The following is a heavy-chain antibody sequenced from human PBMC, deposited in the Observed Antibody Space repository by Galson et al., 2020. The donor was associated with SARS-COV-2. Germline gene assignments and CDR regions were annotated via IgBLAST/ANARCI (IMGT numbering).Heavy chain of an antibody. D-gene: IGHD3-10*01. V-gene: IGHV3-48*02. J-gene: IGHJ4*02. Sequence: GESLKISCAAAGFTFSRYSMNWVRQAPGKGLQWVSYISSSSNTIYYADSVKGRFTISRDNAKNSLYLQMNSLRDEDTAVYYCAREWGEGSGSQGVDYWGQGTLVTVSS. CDR1: GFTFSRYS. CDR2: ISSSSNTI. CDR3: AREWGEGSGSQGVDY.